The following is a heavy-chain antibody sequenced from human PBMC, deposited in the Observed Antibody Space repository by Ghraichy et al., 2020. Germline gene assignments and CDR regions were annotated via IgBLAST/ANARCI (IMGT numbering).Heavy chain of an antibody. J-gene: IGHJ3*02. V-gene: IGHV3-48*01. Sequence: GESLNISCEASKFTFSIYAVSWVRQAPGKGLEWISYISSSSNNIYYADSVKGRFTISRDNAKNSLFLQMNSLRADDTAVYYCARDADAGGYYFGAFDIWGQGKVVTVSS. D-gene: IGHD3-22*01. CDR1: KFTFSIYA. CDR2: ISSSSNNI. CDR3: ARDADAGGYYFGAFDI.